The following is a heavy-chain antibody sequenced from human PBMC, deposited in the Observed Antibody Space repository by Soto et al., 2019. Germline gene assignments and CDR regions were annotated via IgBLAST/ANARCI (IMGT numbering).Heavy chain of an antibody. J-gene: IGHJ5*02. CDR3: AKDQDWNYVFNWFDP. CDR1: GFTFSNYA. D-gene: IGHD1-7*01. CDR2: ISGSGGST. Sequence: VGSLRLSCAASGFTFSNYAMSWVRQAPGKGLDWVSAISGSGGSTYYADSVKGRFTISRDNSKNTLYLQINSLRAEDTAVYYCAKDQDWNYVFNWFDPWGQGTLVTVSS. V-gene: IGHV3-23*01.